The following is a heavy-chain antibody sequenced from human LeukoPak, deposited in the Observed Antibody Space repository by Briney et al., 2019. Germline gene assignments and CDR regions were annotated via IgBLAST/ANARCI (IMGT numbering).Heavy chain of an antibody. CDR1: GFTFSSYG. CDR3: ARGAPPYGDYFDY. J-gene: IGHJ4*02. D-gene: IGHD4-17*01. V-gene: IGHV4-34*01. CDR2: INHSGST. Sequence: GSLRLSCAASGFTFSSYGMHWVRQPPGKGLEWIGEINHSGSTNYNPSLKSRVTISVDTSKNQFSLKLSSVTAADTAVYYCARGAPPYGDYFDYWGQGTLVTVSS.